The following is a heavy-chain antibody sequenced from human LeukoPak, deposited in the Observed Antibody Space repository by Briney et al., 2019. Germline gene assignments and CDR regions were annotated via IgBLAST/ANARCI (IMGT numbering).Heavy chain of an antibody. Sequence: GGPLKISGMCSVYSFTNYWIGWVGQIRGKGLEWMGIIDPDNSDTRYSPSFQGQVTISANNSITTAFLQWSSLKASDTAMYYCALLGGSGTYYRAYWGQGTPVTVSS. CDR3: ALLGGSGTYYRAY. CDR1: VYSFTNYW. V-gene: IGHV5-51*01. CDR2: IDPDNSDT. J-gene: IGHJ4*02. D-gene: IGHD3-10*01.